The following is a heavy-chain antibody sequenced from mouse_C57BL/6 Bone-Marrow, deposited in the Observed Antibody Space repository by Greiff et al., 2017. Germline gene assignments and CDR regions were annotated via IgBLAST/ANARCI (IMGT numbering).Heavy chain of an antibody. Sequence: EVHLVESGGGLVKPGGSLKLSCAASGFTFSDYGMNWVRQAPEKGLEWVAYISSGSSSIYYADTVKGRFTISRDNAKNTLFLQMTSLGSEDTAMYYCARGPDYWGQGTTLTVSS. V-gene: IGHV5-17*01. J-gene: IGHJ2*01. CDR2: ISSGSSSI. CDR1: GFTFSDYG. CDR3: ARGPDY.